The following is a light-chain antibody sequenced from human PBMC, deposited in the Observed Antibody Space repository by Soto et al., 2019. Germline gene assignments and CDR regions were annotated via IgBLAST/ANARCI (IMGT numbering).Light chain of an antibody. CDR3: QQYGSSSWT. CDR2: GAS. Sequence: EIVLTQSPGTLSLSPGERATLSCRASQSVSSTYFAWYQQRFGQAPRLLIYGASSRATGIPDRFSGSGSGTDFTLTISRLEPEDFEVYYCQQYGSSSWTFGQGTKGEIK. CDR1: QSVSSTY. V-gene: IGKV3-20*01. J-gene: IGKJ1*01.